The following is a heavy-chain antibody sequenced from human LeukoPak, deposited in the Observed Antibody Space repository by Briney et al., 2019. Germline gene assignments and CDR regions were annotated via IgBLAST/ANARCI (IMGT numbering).Heavy chain of an antibody. J-gene: IGHJ4*02. D-gene: IGHD7-27*01. CDR1: GFTLSSYS. V-gene: IGHV3-21*01. CDR3: ARELGPGGDGPPYFDY. CDR2: ISSSSSYI. Sequence: PGGSLRLSCAASGFTLSSYSMNWVRQAPGKGLERVSSISSSSSYIYYADSVKGRFTISRDNAKNSLYLQMNSLRAEDTAVYYCARELGPGGDGPPYFDYWGQGTLVTVSS.